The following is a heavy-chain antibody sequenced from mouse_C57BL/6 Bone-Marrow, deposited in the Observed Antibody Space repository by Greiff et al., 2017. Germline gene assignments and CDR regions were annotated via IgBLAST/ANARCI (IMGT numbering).Heavy chain of an antibody. CDR2: ISSGGSYT. V-gene: IGHV5-6*01. CDR3: ARHEGGLFAY. J-gene: IGHJ3*01. Sequence: EVKLVESGGDLVKPGGSLKLSCAASGFTFSSYGMSWVRQTPDKRLEWVATISSGGSYTYYPDSVKGRFTISRDNAKNTLYLQMSSLKSGDTAMYYCARHEGGLFAYWGQGTLVTVSA. D-gene: IGHD2-13*01. CDR1: GFTFSSYG.